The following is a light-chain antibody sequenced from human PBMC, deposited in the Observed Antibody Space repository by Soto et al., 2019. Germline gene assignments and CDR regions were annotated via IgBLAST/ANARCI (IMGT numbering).Light chain of an antibody. J-gene: IGKJ3*01. Sequence: EIVLTQSPGTLSLSPGERATLSCRASQSVSSNYVAWYQQRPGQAPRLLIFGASYRAAGIADWFSGSGSGTDFTFTISRLELEDYAVYYCQQYRRAPPEFTFGPGTKVDSK. CDR1: QSVSSNY. V-gene: IGKV3-20*01. CDR2: GAS. CDR3: QQYRRAPPEFT.